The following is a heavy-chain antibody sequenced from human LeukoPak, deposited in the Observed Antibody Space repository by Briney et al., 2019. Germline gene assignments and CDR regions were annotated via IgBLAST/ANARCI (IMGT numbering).Heavy chain of an antibody. J-gene: IGHJ4*02. CDR1: GFTFSSYE. V-gene: IGHV3-48*03. CDR3: TRGSYGDYAD. Sequence: GGSLRLSCAASGFTFSSYEMNWVRQAPGKGLEWVSYISSSSNTMYYADSVKGRFTIARDNAKNSLFLQMNSLRDEDTAVYYCTRGSYGDYADWGQGALVTVSS. D-gene: IGHD4-17*01. CDR2: ISSSSNTM.